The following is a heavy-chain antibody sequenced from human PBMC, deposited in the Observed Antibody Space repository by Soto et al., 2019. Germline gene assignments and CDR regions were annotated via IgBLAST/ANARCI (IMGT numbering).Heavy chain of an antibody. CDR2: ISYDGSNK. V-gene: IGHV3-30-3*01. J-gene: IGHJ6*02. Sequence: QVQLVESGGGVVQPGRSLRLSCAASGFTFSSYAMHWVRQAPGKGLEWVAVISYDGSNKYYADSVKGRFTISRDNSKNTLYLQMNSLIAEDTTVYYCARDLLTGELSTNYYYYGMDVWGQGTTVTVSS. D-gene: IGHD3-16*02. CDR3: ARDLLTGELSTNYYYYGMDV. CDR1: GFTFSSYA.